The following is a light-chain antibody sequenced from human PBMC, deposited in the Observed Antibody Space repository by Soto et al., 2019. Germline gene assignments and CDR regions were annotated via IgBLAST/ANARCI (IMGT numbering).Light chain of an antibody. V-gene: IGKV3-11*01. J-gene: IGKJ5*01. Sequence: EVVMTQSPATLSVSPGERATLSCRASQTVYSNLAWYQQKPGQAPRLLIYDASVRATGTPARFSGSGSGTAFTLTISSLEPEDFALYYCQQRSTWPTFGQGTRLEI. CDR3: QQRSTWPT. CDR2: DAS. CDR1: QTVYSN.